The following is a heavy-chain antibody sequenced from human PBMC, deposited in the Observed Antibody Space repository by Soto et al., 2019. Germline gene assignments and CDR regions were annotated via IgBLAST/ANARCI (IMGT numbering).Heavy chain of an antibody. Sequence: GGSLRLSCAASGFTFSSYAMSWVRQAPGKGLEWVSAISGSGGSTYYADSVKGRFTISRDNSKNTLYLQMNSLRAEDTAVYYCAKVGYYDSSGYHFFDFWGQGSLVTVSA. V-gene: IGHV3-23*01. D-gene: IGHD3-22*01. CDR2: ISGSGGST. CDR1: GFTFSSYA. J-gene: IGHJ4*02. CDR3: AKVGYYDSSGYHFFDF.